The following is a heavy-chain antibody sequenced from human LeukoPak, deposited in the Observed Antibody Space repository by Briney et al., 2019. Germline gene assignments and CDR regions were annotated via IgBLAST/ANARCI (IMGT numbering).Heavy chain of an antibody. Sequence: GASVKVSCKASSYTLTNYGISWVRQAPGQGLEWMGWISAYNGNTNYAQNLQGRVTMTEDTSTDTAYMELSSLRSEDTAVYYCATPDMTTGTLPFDYWGQGTLVTVSS. CDR1: SYTLTNYG. CDR2: ISAYNGNT. V-gene: IGHV1-18*01. J-gene: IGHJ4*02. D-gene: IGHD4-17*01. CDR3: ATPDMTTGTLPFDY.